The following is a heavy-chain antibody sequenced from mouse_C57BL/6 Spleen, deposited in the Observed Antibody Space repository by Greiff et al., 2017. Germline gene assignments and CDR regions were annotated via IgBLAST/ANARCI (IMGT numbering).Heavy chain of an antibody. D-gene: IGHD2-2*01. CDR2: IDPETGGT. CDR1: GYTFTDYE. Sequence: VQLQQSGAELVRPGASVTLSCTASGYTFTDYEMHWVKQTPVHGLEWIGAIDPETGGTAYNQKFKGKAILTADKSSSTAYMELRSLTSDDSAVDYCTRAMVREGFAYWGQGTLVTVSA. J-gene: IGHJ3*01. CDR3: TRAMVREGFAY. V-gene: IGHV1-15*01.